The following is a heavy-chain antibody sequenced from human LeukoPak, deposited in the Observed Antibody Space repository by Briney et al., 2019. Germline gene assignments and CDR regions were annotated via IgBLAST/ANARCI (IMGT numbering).Heavy chain of an antibody. D-gene: IGHD1-1*01. CDR3: AKGLRGTPVDY. CDR2: ISGGGGST. J-gene: IGHJ4*02. V-gene: IGHV3-23*01. Sequence: PGGSLRLSCAASGFTFSNYVMSWVRQAPGKGLEWVSAISGGGGSTYYADSVKGRFTISRDNSKNTLHLQMNSLRAEDTAVYYCAKGLRGTPVDYWGQGTLVTVSS. CDR1: GFTFSNYV.